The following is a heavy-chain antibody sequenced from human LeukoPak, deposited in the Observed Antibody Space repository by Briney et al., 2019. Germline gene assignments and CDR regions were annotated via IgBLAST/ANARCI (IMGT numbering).Heavy chain of an antibody. CDR3: ARYCSGGSCYRTGFDY. D-gene: IGHD2-15*01. Sequence: GGSLRPSCAASGFTFSSYWMSWVRQAPGKGLEWVANIKQDGSEKYYVDSVKGRFTISRDNAKNSLYLQMNSLRAEDTAVYYCARYCSGGSCYRTGFDYWGQGTLVTVSS. CDR1: GFTFSSYW. J-gene: IGHJ4*02. V-gene: IGHV3-7*01. CDR2: IKQDGSEK.